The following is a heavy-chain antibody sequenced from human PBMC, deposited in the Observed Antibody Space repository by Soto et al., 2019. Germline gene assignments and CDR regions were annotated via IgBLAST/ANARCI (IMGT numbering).Heavy chain of an antibody. Sequence: QVQLVQSGAEVKKPGASVKVSCKASGYTFTSYDINWVRQATGQGLEWMGWMNPNSGNTGYAQKFQGRVTMARHTALSTAYMELRSLRSEATAVYYSARGNTVAGANWFDPWGQGTLVTVAS. D-gene: IGHD6-19*01. CDR2: MNPNSGNT. CDR3: ARGNTVAGANWFDP. V-gene: IGHV1-8*01. CDR1: GYTFTSYD. J-gene: IGHJ5*02.